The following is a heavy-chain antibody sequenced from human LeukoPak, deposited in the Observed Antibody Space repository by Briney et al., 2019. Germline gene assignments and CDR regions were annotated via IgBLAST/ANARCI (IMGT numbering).Heavy chain of an antibody. Sequence: GGSLRLSCAASGFTFTRYWMSWVRQAPGKGLEWVANIKEDGTIKYYVDSVKGRLTIFRDNAKSSLFLQVNSLRAEDTAMYYCAGIGYSSSSIDYWGQGTLVTVSS. CDR2: IKEDGTIK. V-gene: IGHV3-7*01. D-gene: IGHD6-13*01. J-gene: IGHJ4*02. CDR1: GFTFTRYW. CDR3: AGIGYSSSSIDY.